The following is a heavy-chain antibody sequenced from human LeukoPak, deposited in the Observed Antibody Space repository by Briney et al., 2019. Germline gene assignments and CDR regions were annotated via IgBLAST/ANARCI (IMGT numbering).Heavy chain of an antibody. V-gene: IGHV3-7*01. CDR2: IKQDGSEK. J-gene: IGHJ4*02. CDR1: GFTFSNYW. D-gene: IGHD3-10*01. Sequence: GGSLRLSCAASGFTFSNYWMNWVRQAPGKGLECLANIKQDGSEKYYVDSVLGRFTISRDNAKNSLILQMNSLRAEDTAVYYCARDGTGSSFSDSWGQGNLVTASS. CDR3: ARDGTGSSFSDS.